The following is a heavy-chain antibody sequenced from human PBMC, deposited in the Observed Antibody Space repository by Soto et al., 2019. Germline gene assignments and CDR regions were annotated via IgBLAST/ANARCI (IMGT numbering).Heavy chain of an antibody. CDR1: GDSISSYY. CDR3: ARTLYYGMDV. V-gene: IGHV4-59*01. CDR2: IYSSGST. Sequence: SETLSLTCTVSGDSISSYYWSWIRQPPGKGLDWIGYIYSSGSTDYNPSLKSRVTISVDTSENQFSLKLSSVTAADTAVYYCARTLYYGMDVWGQGTTVTAP. J-gene: IGHJ6*02.